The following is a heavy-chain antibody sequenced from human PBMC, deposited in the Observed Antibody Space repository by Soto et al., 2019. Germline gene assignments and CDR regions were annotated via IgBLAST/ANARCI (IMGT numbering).Heavy chain of an antibody. D-gene: IGHD3-22*01. CDR3: ARADYYDSSGFYYDC. V-gene: IGHV1-46*01. J-gene: IGHJ4*02. CDR2: INPSGGST. Sequence: ASVKVSCKASGYIFTNHYIHWVRQAPGQGLEWMGIINPSGGSTNYLQKFQGRITMTRDTSTSTVYMELSSLRSEDAAVYFCARADYYDSSGFYYDCWGQGSLVTVSS. CDR1: GYIFTNHY.